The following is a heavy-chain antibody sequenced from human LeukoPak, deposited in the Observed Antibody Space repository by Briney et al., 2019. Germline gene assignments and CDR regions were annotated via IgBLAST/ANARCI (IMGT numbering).Heavy chain of an antibody. CDR3: ARRTPAEYYYYYGMDV. CDR2: MNPNSGNT. D-gene: IGHD4-23*01. CDR1: GYTFTSYD. V-gene: IGHV1-8*01. Sequence: ASVKVSCKASGYTFTSYDINWVRQATGQGLEWMGWMNPNSGNTGYAQKFQGRVTMTRNTSISTAYMELSSLRSEDTAVYYCARRTPAEYYYYYGMDVWGQGTTVTVSS. J-gene: IGHJ6*02.